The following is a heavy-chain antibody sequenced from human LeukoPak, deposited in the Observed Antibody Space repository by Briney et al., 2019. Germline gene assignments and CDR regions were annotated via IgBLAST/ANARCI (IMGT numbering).Heavy chain of an antibody. J-gene: IGHJ4*02. CDR2: IKSKTEGGTT. Sequence: GGSLRLSCGASGFTFSNAWMSWVRQAPGKGLEWVGRIKSKTEGGTTDYAAPVKGRFTISRDDSKTTVYLQMNSLKIDDTAVYYCTTLHNLYESGGNRVGYWGQGTLVTVSS. CDR3: TTLHNLYESGGNRVGY. D-gene: IGHD3-22*01. V-gene: IGHV3-15*01. CDR1: GFTFSNAW.